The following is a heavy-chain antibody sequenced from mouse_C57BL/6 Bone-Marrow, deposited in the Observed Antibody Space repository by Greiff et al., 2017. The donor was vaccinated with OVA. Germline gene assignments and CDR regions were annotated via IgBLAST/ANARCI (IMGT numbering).Heavy chain of an antibody. CDR2: IDHEDGET. Sequence: VQLQQSGAELVKPGASVKLSCTASGFNIKDYYMHWVKQRTEQGLAWIGRIDHEDGETKYAPKFQGKATITADTSSNTAYLQLSSLTSEDTAVYYCAWGGTTVVATTDWYFDVSGTGTTVTVSS. D-gene: IGHD1-1*01. CDR1: GFNIKDYY. V-gene: IGHV14-2*01. CDR3: AWGGTTVVATTDWYFDV. J-gene: IGHJ1*03.